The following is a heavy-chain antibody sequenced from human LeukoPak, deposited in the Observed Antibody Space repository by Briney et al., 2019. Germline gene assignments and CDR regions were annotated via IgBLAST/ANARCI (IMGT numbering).Heavy chain of an antibody. CDR3: ARESRLRITMVRGVIRAGYMDV. D-gene: IGHD3-10*01. Sequence: PSETLSLTCTVSGYSISSGYYWGWIRQPPGKGLEWIGSIYHSGSTNYNPSLKSRVTISVDTSKNQFSLKLSSVTAADTAVYYCARESRLRITMVRGVIRAGYMDVWGKGTTVTISS. V-gene: IGHV4-38-2*02. CDR2: IYHSGST. J-gene: IGHJ6*03. CDR1: GYSISSGYY.